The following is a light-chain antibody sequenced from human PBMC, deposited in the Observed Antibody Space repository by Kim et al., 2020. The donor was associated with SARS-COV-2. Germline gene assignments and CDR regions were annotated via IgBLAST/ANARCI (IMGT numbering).Light chain of an antibody. CDR1: QSVGSSY. V-gene: IGKV3-20*01. J-gene: IGKJ4*01. CDR2: GAS. CDR3: HHYGSSPLT. Sequence: PGDRATLSCRASQSVGSSYLAWYQQKPGQAPRLLIYGASSRATGIPDRFSGSGSGTDFTLIISRLEPEDFAVYYCHHYGSSPLTFGGGTKVDIK.